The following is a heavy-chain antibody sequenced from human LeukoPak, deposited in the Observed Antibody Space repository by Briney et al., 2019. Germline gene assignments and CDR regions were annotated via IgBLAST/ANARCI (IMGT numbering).Heavy chain of an antibody. CDR2: IYHSGST. CDR1: GYSISSGYY. D-gene: IGHD2-15*01. V-gene: IGHV4-38-2*01. Sequence: MASETLSLTCAVSGYSISSGYYWGWIRQPPGKGLEWIGSIYHSGSTYYNPSLKSRVTISVDTSKNQFSLKLSSVTAADTAVYYCARQRGYCSGGSCYGMFDYWGQGTLVTVSS. J-gene: IGHJ4*02. CDR3: ARQRGYCSGGSCYGMFDY.